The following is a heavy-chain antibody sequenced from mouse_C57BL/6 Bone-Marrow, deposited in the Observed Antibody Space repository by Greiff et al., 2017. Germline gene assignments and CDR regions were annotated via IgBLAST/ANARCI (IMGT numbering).Heavy chain of an antibody. CDR3: AAIYYWFAY. D-gene: IGHD2-1*01. CDR1: GYTFTSYW. CDR2: INPSSGYP. Sequence: QVQLQQSGAELAKPGASVKLSCKASGYTFTSYWMHWVKQRPGQGLEWIGYINPSSGYPKYNQKFKDKATLTADKPSSTAYMQLSSLTYEVSAVYYEAAIYYWFAYWGQGTLVTVSA. J-gene: IGHJ3*01. V-gene: IGHV1-7*01.